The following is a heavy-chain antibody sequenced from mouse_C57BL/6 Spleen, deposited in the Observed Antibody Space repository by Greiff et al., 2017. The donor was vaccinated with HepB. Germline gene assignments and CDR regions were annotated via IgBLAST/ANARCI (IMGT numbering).Heavy chain of an antibody. CDR2: INSNGGST. J-gene: IGHJ2*01. CDR1: GFTFSSYG. V-gene: IGHV5-6-3*01. Sequence: EVQLVESGGGLVQPGGSLKLSCAASGFTFSSYGMSWVRQTPDKRLELVATINSNGGSTYYPDSVKGRFTISRDNAKNTLYLQMSSLKSEDTAMYYGARMARTINWGQGTTLAVS. CDR3: ARMARTIN.